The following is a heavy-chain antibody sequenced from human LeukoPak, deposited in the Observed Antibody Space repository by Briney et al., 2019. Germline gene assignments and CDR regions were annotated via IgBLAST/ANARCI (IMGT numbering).Heavy chain of an antibody. CDR2: MNPNSGNT. CDR1: GYTFTSYD. D-gene: IGHD3-9*01. Sequence: ASVKVSCKASGYTFTSYDINWVRQATGQGLEWMGWMNPNSGNTGYAQKFQGRVTMTRNTSISTAYMELSSLRSEDTAVYYCARGSVPPQLTYYDILAGYHFPPYGYFDYWGQGTLVTVSS. CDR3: ARGSVPPQLTYYDILAGYHFPPYGYFDY. V-gene: IGHV1-8*01. J-gene: IGHJ4*02.